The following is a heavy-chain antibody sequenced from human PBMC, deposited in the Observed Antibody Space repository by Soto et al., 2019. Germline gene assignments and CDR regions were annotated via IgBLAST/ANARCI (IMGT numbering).Heavy chain of an antibody. Sequence: PGGSLRLSCAASGFTFSSYAMHWVRQGPGKGLEWVAVISHDGINKYYAASVRGRFTISRDNSKNTLYLQMSSLRAEDTAVYYCARTYYYDSSDYYGPRDYYYGMDVWGQGTTVTVSS. CDR2: ISHDGINK. D-gene: IGHD3-22*01. CDR3: ARTYYYDSSDYYGPRDYYYGMDV. J-gene: IGHJ6*02. V-gene: IGHV3-30-3*01. CDR1: GFTFSSYA.